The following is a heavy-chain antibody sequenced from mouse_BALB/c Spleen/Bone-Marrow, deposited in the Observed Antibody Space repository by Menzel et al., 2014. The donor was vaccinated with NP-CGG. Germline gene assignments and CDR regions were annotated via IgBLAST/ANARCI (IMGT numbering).Heavy chain of an antibody. CDR3: ARSDGAMDY. CDR1: GFTFSSFG. CDR2: ISTGGSTI. D-gene: IGHD2-3*01. V-gene: IGHV5-17*02. J-gene: IGHJ4*01. Sequence: DVQLVESGGGLVQPGGSRKLSCAASGFTFSSFGMHWVRQAPEKGLEWVAYISTGGSTIYYADTVKGRFTISRDKSKNPLFLQMTSLRSEGTAMYYCARSDGAMDYWGQGTSVTVSS.